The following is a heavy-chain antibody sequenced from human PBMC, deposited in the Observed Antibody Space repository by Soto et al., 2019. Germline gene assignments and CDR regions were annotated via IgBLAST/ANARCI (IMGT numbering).Heavy chain of an antibody. Sequence: SVTVYCKASGFTFTSSAMQLVRQARGQRLEWIGWIVVGSGNTNYAQKFQERVTITRDMSTSTAYMELSSLRSEDTAVYYCAAESTDFWSGYPFDPWGQGTLVTVSS. CDR1: GFTFTSSA. CDR3: AAESTDFWSGYPFDP. D-gene: IGHD3-3*01. V-gene: IGHV1-58*02. CDR2: IVVGSGNT. J-gene: IGHJ5*02.